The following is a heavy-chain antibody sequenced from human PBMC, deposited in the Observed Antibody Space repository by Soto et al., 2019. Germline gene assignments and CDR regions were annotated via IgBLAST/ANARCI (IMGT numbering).Heavy chain of an antibody. D-gene: IGHD6-6*01. CDR2: INHSGST. CDR3: ARPEYSSSSEYFQH. J-gene: IGHJ1*01. V-gene: IGHV4-34*01. CDR1: GGSFSGYY. Sequence: SETLSLTCAVYGGSFSGYYWSWIRQPPGKGLEWIGEINHSGSTNYNPSLKSRVTISVDTSKNQFSLKLRAVTAADTAVYYCARPEYSSSSEYFQHWGQGTLVTVSS.